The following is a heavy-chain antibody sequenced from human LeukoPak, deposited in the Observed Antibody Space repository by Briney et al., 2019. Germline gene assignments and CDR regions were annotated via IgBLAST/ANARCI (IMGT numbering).Heavy chain of an antibody. Sequence: PSETLSLTCTVSGGSISSYYWSWIWQPPGKGLEWIGYIDTSGSTNHNPSLKSQVTISADTSKNQFSLKLSSVTAADTAVYYCARAYSSSWLSAFDIWGQGTMVTVSS. CDR1: GGSISSYY. D-gene: IGHD6-13*01. CDR2: IDTSGST. V-gene: IGHV4-4*09. CDR3: ARAYSSSWLSAFDI. J-gene: IGHJ3*02.